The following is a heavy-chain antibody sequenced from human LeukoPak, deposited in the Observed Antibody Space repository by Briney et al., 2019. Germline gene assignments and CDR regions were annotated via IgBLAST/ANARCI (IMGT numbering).Heavy chain of an antibody. V-gene: IGHV4-30-4*08. CDR1: GGSISSGDYY. D-gene: IGHD3-22*01. CDR3: ARHDYYDSRDLDFWYFDL. J-gene: IGHJ2*01. CDR2: IYYSGST. Sequence: PSETLSLTCTVSGGSISSGDYYWSWIRQPPGKGLEWIGYIYYSGSTYYNPSLKSRVTISVDTSKNQFSLKLSSVTAADTAVYYCARHDYYDSRDLDFWYFDLWGRGTLVTVSS.